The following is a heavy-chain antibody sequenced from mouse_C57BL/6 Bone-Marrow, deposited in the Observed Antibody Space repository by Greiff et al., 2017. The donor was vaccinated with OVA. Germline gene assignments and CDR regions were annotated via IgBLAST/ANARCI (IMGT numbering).Heavy chain of an antibody. Sequence: EVQLQQSGPELVKPGASVKISCKASGYTFTDYYMNWVKQSHGKSLEWIGDINPNNGGTSYNQKFKGKATLTVDKSSSTAYMELRSLTSEDSAVYYCARATTVVEEAWFAYWGQGTLVTVSA. CDR3: ARATTVVEEAWFAY. D-gene: IGHD1-1*01. J-gene: IGHJ3*01. V-gene: IGHV1-26*01. CDR2: INPNNGGT. CDR1: GYTFTDYY.